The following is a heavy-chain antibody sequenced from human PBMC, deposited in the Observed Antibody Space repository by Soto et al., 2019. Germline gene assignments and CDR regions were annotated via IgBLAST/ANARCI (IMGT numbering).Heavy chain of an antibody. V-gene: IGHV3-30*03. CDR2: ISYDGSNK. D-gene: IGHD6-6*01. J-gene: IGHJ6*02. CDR1: GFTFSSYG. Sequence: GGSLRLSCASSGFTFSSYGMHWVRQAPGKGLEWVAVISYDGSNKYYADSVKGRFTISRDKSISTAYLQWSSLKASDTAMYYCARHTSIRPRNYYYYYGMDVWGQGTTVTVSS. CDR3: ARHTSIRPRNYYYYYGMDV.